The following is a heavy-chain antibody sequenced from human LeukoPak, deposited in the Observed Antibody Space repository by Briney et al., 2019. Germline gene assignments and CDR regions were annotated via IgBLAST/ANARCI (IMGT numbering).Heavy chain of an antibody. D-gene: IGHD3-22*01. V-gene: IGHV3-23*01. CDR3: AKDRPYDYDSSGFMAFDI. J-gene: IGHJ3*02. CDR2: IGGSGVIT. Sequence: GGSLRLSCAASGLTFGAYAMTWVRQAPGKGLGWVSTIGGSGVITYYADSVKGRFTISRDNSKKTMYLQMNSLRAEDTALYHCAKDRPYDYDSSGFMAFDIWGQGTMVTVS. CDR1: GLTFGAYA.